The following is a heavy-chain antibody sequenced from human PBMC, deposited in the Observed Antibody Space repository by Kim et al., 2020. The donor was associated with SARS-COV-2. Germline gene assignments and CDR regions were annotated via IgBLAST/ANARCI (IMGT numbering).Heavy chain of an antibody. V-gene: IGHV3-9*01. Sequence: IGYADSVKGRVTISGDNAKNALYLQMNSLRAEDTALYYGARVDTAMATDYWGQGTLVTVSS. D-gene: IGHD5-18*01. J-gene: IGHJ4*02. CDR3: ARVDTAMATDY. CDR2: I.